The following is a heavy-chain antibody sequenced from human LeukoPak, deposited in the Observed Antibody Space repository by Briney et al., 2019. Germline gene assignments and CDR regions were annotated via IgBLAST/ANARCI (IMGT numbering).Heavy chain of an antibody. CDR1: GFAFSIHA. CDR3: AKRLGDY. J-gene: IGHJ4*02. D-gene: IGHD3-10*01. V-gene: IGHV3-23*01. Sequence: PGGSLRLSCEASGFAFSIHAMSWVRQAPGKGLEWVSSISGSGGTTYYADSVKGRFTISRDDSKNTLYLQMNSLRAEDTAVYYCAKRLGDYWGQGTLVTVSS. CDR2: ISGSGGTT.